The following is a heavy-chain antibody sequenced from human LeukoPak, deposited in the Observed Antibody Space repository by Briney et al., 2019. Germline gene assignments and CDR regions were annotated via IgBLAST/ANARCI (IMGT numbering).Heavy chain of an antibody. J-gene: IGHJ4*02. CDR2: IKQDGSEK. V-gene: IGHV3-7*01. D-gene: IGHD6-13*01. CDR3: ARAGGIAAPLTYFDY. CDR1: AFTFSGYW. Sequence: PGGSMRLSCAASAFTFSGYWMSWVRQAPGKGLEWVANIKQDGSEKSYVDSVRGRFTISRDNAKNSLYLQMNSLRAEDTAVYYCARAGGIAAPLTYFDYWGQGTLVTVSS.